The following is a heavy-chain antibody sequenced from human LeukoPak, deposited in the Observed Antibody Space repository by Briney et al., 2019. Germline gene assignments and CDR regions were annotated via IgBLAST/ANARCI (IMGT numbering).Heavy chain of an antibody. J-gene: IGHJ6*04. CDR3: ARDRIVVVPGHSPGYYYYGMDV. V-gene: IGHV1-69*13. Sequence: SVKVSCKASGGTVSSYAISWVRQAPGQGLEWMGGIIPIFGTANYAQKFQGRVTITADQPTTTAYMELSSLRSEHTAVYYRARDRIVVVPGHSPGYYYYGMDVWGKGTTVTVSS. CDR1: GGTVSSYA. CDR2: IIPIFGTA. D-gene: IGHD2-21*02.